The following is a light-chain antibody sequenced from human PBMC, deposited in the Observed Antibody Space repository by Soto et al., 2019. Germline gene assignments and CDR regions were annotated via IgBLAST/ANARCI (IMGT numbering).Light chain of an antibody. CDR2: DVT. CDR3: GSYATGGAYV. Sequence: QSVLTQSASVSGSPGQSITISCTGTSSDVGGYNAVSWYQQHPGKAPKLMIYDVTNRPSGASNRFSGSKSGNTASLTISGLQAEDEADYYCGSYATGGAYVFGTGTKLTVL. J-gene: IGLJ1*01. CDR1: SSDVGGYNA. V-gene: IGLV2-14*01.